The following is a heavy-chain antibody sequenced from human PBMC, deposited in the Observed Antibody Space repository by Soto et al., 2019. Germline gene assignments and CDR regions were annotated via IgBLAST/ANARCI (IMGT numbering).Heavy chain of an antibody. Sequence: QVQLVESGGGVVQPGGSLRLSCAPSGFIFSSYGMHWVRQAPGKGLEWVAVIKYDGSNKYYADPVKGRFTISRDNSKNTLYLAMNSLRAEDTAVYYCARVKQGRGGYDSPFDYWGQGTLVTVSS. CDR2: IKYDGSNK. D-gene: IGHD5-12*01. J-gene: IGHJ4*02. CDR1: GFIFSSYG. CDR3: ARVKQGRGGYDSPFDY. V-gene: IGHV3-33*01.